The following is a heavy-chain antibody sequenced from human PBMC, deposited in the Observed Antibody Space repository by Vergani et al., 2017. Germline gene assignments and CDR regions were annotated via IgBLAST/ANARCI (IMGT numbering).Heavy chain of an antibody. CDR2: IRYDGSNK. D-gene: IGHD2-2*01. CDR3: AKVVVEVPAGRQGYYGMDV. Sequence: QVQLVESGGGVVQPGGSLRLSCAASGFTFSSYGMHWVRQAPGKGLEWVAFIRYDGSNKYYADSVKGRFTISRDNSKNTLYLQMNSLRAEDTAVYYCAKVVVEVPAGRQGYYGMDVWDQGTTVTVYS. V-gene: IGHV3-30*02. J-gene: IGHJ6*02. CDR1: GFTFSSYG.